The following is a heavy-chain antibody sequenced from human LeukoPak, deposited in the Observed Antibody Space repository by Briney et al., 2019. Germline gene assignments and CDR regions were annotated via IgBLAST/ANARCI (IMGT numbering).Heavy chain of an antibody. D-gene: IGHD2-2*01. Sequence: KPSETLSLTCAVYGGSFSGYYWSWIRQPPGKGLEWIGEINHSGSTNYNPSLKSRVTISVDTSKNQFSLKLSSVTAADTAVYYCARGYCSSTSCPDYWGQGTLVTVSS. CDR1: GGSFSGYY. CDR3: ARGYCSSTSCPDY. J-gene: IGHJ4*02. V-gene: IGHV4-34*01. CDR2: INHSGST.